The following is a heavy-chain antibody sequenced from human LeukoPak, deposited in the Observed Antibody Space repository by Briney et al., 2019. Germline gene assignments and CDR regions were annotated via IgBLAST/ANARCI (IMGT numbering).Heavy chain of an antibody. CDR1: GGSISSSSYY. D-gene: IGHD3-3*01. J-gene: IGHJ4*02. CDR2: IYYSGST. CDR3: ARNRNDDFWSDYSDY. Sequence: SETLSLTCTVSGGSISSSSYYWGWIRQPPGKGLEWIGSIYYSGSTYYNPSLKSRVTISVDTSKNQFSLKLNSVTAADTAVSYCARNRNDDFWSDYSDYWGQGTLVTVSS. V-gene: IGHV4-39*07.